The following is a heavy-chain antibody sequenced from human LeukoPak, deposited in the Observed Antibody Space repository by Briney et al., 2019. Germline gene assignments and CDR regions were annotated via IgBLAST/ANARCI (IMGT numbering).Heavy chain of an antibody. CDR3: AINYYDSSGYYYDPDHAFDI. Sequence: ASVKVSCKASGYTFTSYYMHWVRQAPGQGLEWMGIINPSGGSTSYAQKFQGRVTMTRDTSISTAYMELSRLRSDDTAVYYCAINYYDSSGYYYDPDHAFDIWGQGTMVTVSS. D-gene: IGHD3-22*01. CDR2: INPSGGST. CDR1: GYTFTSYY. J-gene: IGHJ3*02. V-gene: IGHV1-46*01.